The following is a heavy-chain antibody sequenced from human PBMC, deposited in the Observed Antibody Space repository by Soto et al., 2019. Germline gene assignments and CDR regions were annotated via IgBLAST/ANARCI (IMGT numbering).Heavy chain of an antibody. J-gene: IGHJ6*02. CDR2: IFNTGST. CDR3: ARDRRIVLDRGGYYYSALDV. V-gene: IGHV4-61*01. D-gene: IGHD2-2*03. CDR1: GVSVTSDIYY. Sequence: QVQLHESGPGLVKPSETLSLTCDFSGVSVTSDIYYWSWIRQPPGKGLEWIGYIFNTGSTTYNPSLKSRVSISLDTSKSQFSLMLSYVTAADTAVYYCARDRRIVLDRGGYYYSALDVWGQGTTVTVSS.